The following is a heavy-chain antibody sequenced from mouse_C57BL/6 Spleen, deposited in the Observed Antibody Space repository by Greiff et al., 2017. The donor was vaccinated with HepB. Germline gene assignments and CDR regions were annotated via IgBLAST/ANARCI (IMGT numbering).Heavy chain of an antibody. CDR3: TYYGSSYGWYFDV. CDR1: GFNIKDYY. V-gene: IGHV14-1*01. J-gene: IGHJ1*03. D-gene: IGHD1-1*01. Sequence: VQLQQSGAELVRPGASVKLSCTASGFNIKDYYMHWVKQRPEQGLEWIGRIDPEDGDTEYAPKFQGKATMTADTSSNTAYLQLSSLTSEDTAVYYCTYYGSSYGWYFDVWGTGTTVTVSS. CDR2: IDPEDGDT.